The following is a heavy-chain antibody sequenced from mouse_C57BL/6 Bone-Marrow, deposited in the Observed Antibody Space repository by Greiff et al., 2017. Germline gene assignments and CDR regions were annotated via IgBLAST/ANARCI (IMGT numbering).Heavy chain of an antibody. CDR1: GYTFTSYW. V-gene: IGHV1-5*01. J-gene: IGHJ2*01. Sequence: EVQLQQSGTVLARPGASVKMSCKTSGYTFTSYWMHWVKQRPGQGLEWIGALYPGNSDTSYNQKFKGKAKLTAVTSASTAYMELSSLTNEDSAVXYCTREGYDGYPFDYWGQGTTLTVSS. D-gene: IGHD2-3*01. CDR2: LYPGNSDT. CDR3: TREGYDGYPFDY.